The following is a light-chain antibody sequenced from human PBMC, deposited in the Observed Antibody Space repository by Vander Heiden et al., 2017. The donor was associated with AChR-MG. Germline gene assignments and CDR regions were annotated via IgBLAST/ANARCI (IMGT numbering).Light chain of an antibody. Sequence: DIQMTQSPSSLSASVGDRVTITCRASQSISSYLNWYQQKPGKAPKLLIYAASRFQSGVPSRFTASGSGTDFTLTISILLPEDFATYYCQWMDSTPQTFGQGTKVELK. J-gene: IGKJ1*01. CDR3: QWMDSTPQT. CDR1: QSISSY. CDR2: AAS. V-gene: IGKV1-39*01.